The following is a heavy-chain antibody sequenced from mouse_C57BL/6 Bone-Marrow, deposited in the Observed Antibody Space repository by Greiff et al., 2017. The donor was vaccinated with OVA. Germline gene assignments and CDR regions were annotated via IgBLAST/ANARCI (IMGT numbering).Heavy chain of an antibody. CDR3: EVVTTVVATPYWYFDV. V-gene: IGHV1-82*01. D-gene: IGHD1-1*01. CDR2: IYPGDGDT. J-gene: IGHJ1*03. Sequence: VKLMESGPELVKPGASVKISCKASGYAFSSSWMNWVKQRPGKGLEWIGRIYPGDGDTNYNGKFKGKATLTADKSSSTAYLQLSCLTSEDSAVYFCEVVTTVVATPYWYFDVWGTGTAITVSS. CDR1: GYAFSSSW.